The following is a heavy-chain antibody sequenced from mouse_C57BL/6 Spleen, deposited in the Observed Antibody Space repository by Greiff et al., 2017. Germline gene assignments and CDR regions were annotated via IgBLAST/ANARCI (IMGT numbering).Heavy chain of an antibody. J-gene: IGHJ3*01. Sequence: QVQLKESGPELVKPGASVKISCKASGYAFSSSWMNWVKQRPGKGLEWIGRIYPGDGDTNYNGKFKGKATLTADKSSSTAYMQLSSLTSEDSAVYFCANLYYGSSPAWFAYWGQGTLVTVSA. CDR3: ANLYYGSSPAWFAY. D-gene: IGHD1-1*01. CDR1: GYAFSSSW. CDR2: IYPGDGDT. V-gene: IGHV1-82*01.